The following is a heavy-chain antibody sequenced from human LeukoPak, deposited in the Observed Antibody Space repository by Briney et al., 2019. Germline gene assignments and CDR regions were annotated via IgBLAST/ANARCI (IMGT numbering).Heavy chain of an antibody. CDR3: ATDQRGAGLGYRYGSGSYNGMDV. CDR2: FDPEDGET. CDR1: GYTLTELS. J-gene: IGHJ6*02. V-gene: IGHV1-24*01. Sequence: ASVKVSCKVSGYTLTELSMHWVRQTPGKGLEWMGGFDPEDGETLYAQKFQGRVTMTEDTSTDTAYMELSSLRSEDTAVYYCATDQRGAGLGYRYGSGSYNGMDVWGQGTTVTVSS. D-gene: IGHD3-10*01.